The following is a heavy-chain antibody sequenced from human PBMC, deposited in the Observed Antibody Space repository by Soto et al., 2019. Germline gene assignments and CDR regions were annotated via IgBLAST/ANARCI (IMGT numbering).Heavy chain of an antibody. V-gene: IGHV4-30-4*01. D-gene: IGHD2-15*01. J-gene: IGHJ6*02. CDR1: GGSISSGDYY. Sequence: SETLSLTCTVSGGSISSGDYYWSWIRRPPGKGLEWIGYIYYSGSTYYNPSLKSRVTISVDTSKNQFSLKLSSVTAADTAVYYCATVGGGSFGPFSYYYGMDVWGQGTTVTVSS. CDR2: IYYSGST. CDR3: ATVGGGSFGPFSYYYGMDV.